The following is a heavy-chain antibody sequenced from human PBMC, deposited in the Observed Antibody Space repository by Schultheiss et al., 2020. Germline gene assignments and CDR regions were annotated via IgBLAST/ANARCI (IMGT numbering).Heavy chain of an antibody. D-gene: IGHD4-17*01. J-gene: IGHJ5*02. CDR1: CGSISSGGYY. CDR3: ARQGDYENWFDP. V-gene: IGHV4-61*08. CDR2: IYYSGST. Sequence: SETLSLTCTVSCGSISSGGYYWSWIRQHPGKGLEWIGYIYYSGSTNYNPSLKSRVTISVDTSKNQFSLKLSSVTAADTAVYYCARQGDYENWFDPWGQGTLVTFSS.